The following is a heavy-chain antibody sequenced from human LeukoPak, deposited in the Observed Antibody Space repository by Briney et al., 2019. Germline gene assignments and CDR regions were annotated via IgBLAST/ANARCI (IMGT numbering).Heavy chain of an antibody. CDR3: ARRDSRYSSSWYLSYWFDP. J-gene: IGHJ5*02. Sequence: GESLKISCKGSGYSFTSYWIGWVRQMPGKGLEWMGIIYPGDSDTRYSPSFQGQVTILADKSISTAYLQWSSLKASDTAMYYCARRDSRYSSSWYLSYWFDPWGQGTLVTVSS. D-gene: IGHD6-13*01. V-gene: IGHV5-51*01. CDR2: IYPGDSDT. CDR1: GYSFTSYW.